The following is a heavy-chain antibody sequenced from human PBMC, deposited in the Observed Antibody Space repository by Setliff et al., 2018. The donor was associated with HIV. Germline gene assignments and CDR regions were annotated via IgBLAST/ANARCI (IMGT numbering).Heavy chain of an antibody. Sequence: SVKVSCKASGGTFRSYAISWVRQAPGQGLEWMGGTIPTLGTANYAQNFQGRVTFTADGSTSIVYMELSSLRSEDTAVYFCARGQYDILTGLRRYAFDMWGQGTMVTVSS. V-gene: IGHV1-69*13. CDR1: GGTFRSYA. CDR3: ARGQYDILTGLRRYAFDM. J-gene: IGHJ3*02. D-gene: IGHD3-9*01. CDR2: TIPTLGTA.